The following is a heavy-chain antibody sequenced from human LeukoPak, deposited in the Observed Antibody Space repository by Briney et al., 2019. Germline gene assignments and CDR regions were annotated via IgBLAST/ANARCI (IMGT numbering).Heavy chain of an antibody. CDR1: GFTFSSYG. D-gene: IGHD3-22*01. V-gene: IGHV3-30*02. CDR2: IRYDGSNK. J-gene: IGHJ4*02. CDR3: ATDYYDSSGYYYVEDYFDY. Sequence: SGGSLRLSCAASGFTFSSYGMHWVRQAPGKGLEWVAFIRYDGSNKYYADSVKGRFTISRDNSKNTLYLQMNSLRAEDTAVYYCATDYYDSSGYYYVEDYFDYWCQGTLVTVSS.